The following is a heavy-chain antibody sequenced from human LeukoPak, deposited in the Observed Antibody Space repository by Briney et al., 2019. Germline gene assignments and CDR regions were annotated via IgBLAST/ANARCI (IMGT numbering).Heavy chain of an antibody. CDR1: GFTFSSYS. CDR3: ARAGYCSGGSCSFTYYFDY. J-gene: IGHJ4*02. Sequence: GGSLRLSCAASGFTFSSYSMNWVRQAPGKGLEWVSSISSSSSYIYYADSVKGRFTISRDNAKNSLYLQMNSLRAEDTAVYYCARAGYCSGGSCSFTYYFDYWGQGTLVTVSS. CDR2: ISSSSSYI. D-gene: IGHD2-15*01. V-gene: IGHV3-21*01.